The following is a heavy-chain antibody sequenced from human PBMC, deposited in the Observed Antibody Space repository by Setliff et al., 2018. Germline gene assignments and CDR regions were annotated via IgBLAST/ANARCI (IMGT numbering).Heavy chain of an antibody. V-gene: IGHV1-18*01. D-gene: IGHD2-21*02. Sequence: ASVKVSCKTSGYNFITFGVNWVRQVPGQGFEWMGWISPYNGDANYAQKFQGRVTMTTDTSTGTAYMELRALNYDDTAVYYCARHWDFCGGDCPHNSIDYWGQGTLVTVSS. CDR3: ARHWDFCGGDCPHNSIDY. CDR2: ISPYNGDA. J-gene: IGHJ4*02. CDR1: GYNFITFG.